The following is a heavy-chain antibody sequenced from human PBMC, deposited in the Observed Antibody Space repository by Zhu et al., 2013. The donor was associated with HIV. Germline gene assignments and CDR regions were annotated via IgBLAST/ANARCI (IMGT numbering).Heavy chain of an antibody. D-gene: IGHD3-22*01. Sequence: QAQLIQSGGEVKKPGASVKVSCKASGYTFTGYYMHWVRQAPGQGLEWMGWINPNSGGTNYAQKFQGRVTMTRDTSISTAYMELSRLRSDDTAVYYCASNGVDDSSGYYYFDYWGQGTLVTVSS. CDR2: INPNSGGT. V-gene: IGHV1-2*02. J-gene: IGHJ4*02. CDR1: GYTFTGYY. CDR3: ASNGVDDSSGYYYFDY.